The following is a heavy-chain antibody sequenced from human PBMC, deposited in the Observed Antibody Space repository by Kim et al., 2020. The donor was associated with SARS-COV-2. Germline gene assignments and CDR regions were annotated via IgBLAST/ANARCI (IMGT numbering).Heavy chain of an antibody. Sequence: SVKGRFTVSQDNAQETLYLQMSSLRPDDTAVYYCARNRGVFYFGESHHLAQWGQGTLVTVSS. J-gene: IGHJ4*02. V-gene: IGHV3-30*15. D-gene: IGHD3-10*01. CDR3: ARNRGVFYFGESHHLAQ.